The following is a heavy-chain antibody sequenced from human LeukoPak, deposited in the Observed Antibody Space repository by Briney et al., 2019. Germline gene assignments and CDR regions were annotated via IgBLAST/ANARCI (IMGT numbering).Heavy chain of an antibody. D-gene: IGHD6-19*01. V-gene: IGHV4-59*08. Sequence: ASETLSLTCTVSGGSINSHYWSWIRQPPGKGLEWIGDIYYSGSTNYNPSLKSRVTISVDTSKNHLSLKLSSVLAADTAIYYCVRRDNTGWNYFDYRGRGILVTVSS. CDR1: GGSINSHY. CDR2: IYYSGST. J-gene: IGHJ4*02. CDR3: VRRDNTGWNYFDY.